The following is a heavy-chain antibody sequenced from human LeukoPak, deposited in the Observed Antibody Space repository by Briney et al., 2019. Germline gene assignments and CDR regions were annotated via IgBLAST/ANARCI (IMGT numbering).Heavy chain of an antibody. Sequence: GGSLRLSCAASGFTFSSYGMHWVRQAPGKGLEWVSYISSSSSTIYYADSVKGRFTISRDNAKNSLYLQMNSLRDEDTAVYYCARDPTDYGGNSMGSYWGQGTLVTVSS. V-gene: IGHV3-48*02. CDR1: GFTFSSYG. CDR2: ISSSSSTI. CDR3: ARDPTDYGGNSMGSY. J-gene: IGHJ4*02. D-gene: IGHD4-23*01.